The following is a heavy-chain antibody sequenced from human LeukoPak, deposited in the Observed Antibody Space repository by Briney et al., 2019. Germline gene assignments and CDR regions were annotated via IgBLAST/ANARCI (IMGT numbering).Heavy chain of an antibody. J-gene: IGHJ2*01. D-gene: IGHD6-19*01. Sequence: SETLSLTCTVSGGSTSGHYWSWIRQPPGKGLEWIGYIHYSGSTKYTPSLKSRVTISIDTSKNQFSLKMNFLTAADTAVYYCARGSGRSTPYFDLWGRGTQVTVSS. CDR2: IHYSGST. CDR1: GGSTSGHY. V-gene: IGHV4-59*11. CDR3: ARGSGRSTPYFDL.